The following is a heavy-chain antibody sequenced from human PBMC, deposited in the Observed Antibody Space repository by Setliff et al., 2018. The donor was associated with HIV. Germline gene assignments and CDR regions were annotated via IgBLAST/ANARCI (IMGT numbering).Heavy chain of an antibody. CDR1: GFTFSSYG. Sequence: PGGSLRLSCAASGFTFSSYGMHWVRQAPGKGLESVANVKQDGTETLYVDSVKGRFTISRDNANNLVYLQMNSLRVEDTAVYFCARWGSGSYERVFDYWGQGMLVTVSS. J-gene: IGHJ4*02. D-gene: IGHD1-26*01. CDR3: ARWGSGSYERVFDY. V-gene: IGHV3-7*01. CDR2: VKQDGTET.